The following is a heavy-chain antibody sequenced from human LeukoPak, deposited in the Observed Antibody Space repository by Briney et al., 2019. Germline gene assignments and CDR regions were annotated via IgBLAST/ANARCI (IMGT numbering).Heavy chain of an antibody. J-gene: IGHJ4*02. D-gene: IGHD3-22*01. CDR3: ARGSNYYDSSGYDPHFDY. CDR2: ITHSGST. CDR1: GVSFSGYY. Sequence: ASETLSLTCAVYGVSFSGYYWSWIRQPPGEGLEWIGEITHSGSTNDNPSLKSRVTISVDTSKNQFSLKLSSVTAADTAVYYCARGSNYYDSSGYDPHFDYWGQGTLVTVSS. V-gene: IGHV4-34*01.